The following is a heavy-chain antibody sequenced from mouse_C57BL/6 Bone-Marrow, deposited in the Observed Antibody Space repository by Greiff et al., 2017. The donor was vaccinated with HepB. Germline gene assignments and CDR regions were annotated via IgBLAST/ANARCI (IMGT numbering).Heavy chain of an antibody. J-gene: IGHJ2*01. V-gene: IGHV14-4*01. CDR1: GFNIKDDY. CDR3: TTGDGYSYYFDY. Sequence: EVKVVESGAELVRPGASVKLSCTASGFNIKDDYMHWVKQRPEQGLEWIGWIDPENGDTEYASKFQGKATITADTSSNTAYLQLSSLTSEDTAVYYCTTGDGYSYYFDYWGQGTTLTVSS. CDR2: IDPENGDT. D-gene: IGHD2-3*01.